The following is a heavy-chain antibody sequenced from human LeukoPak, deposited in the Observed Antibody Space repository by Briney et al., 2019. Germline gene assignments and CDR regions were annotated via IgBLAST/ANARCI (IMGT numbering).Heavy chain of an antibody. CDR1: GFTFDDYG. Sequence: PGGSLGLSCAASGFTFDDYGMSWIRQAPGKGLEWVSGINWNGGSTGYADSVKGRFTISRDNAKNSLYLQMNSLRAEDTALYYCARWYYDSSGFLFDYWGQGTLVTVSS. J-gene: IGHJ4*02. V-gene: IGHV3-20*04. D-gene: IGHD3-22*01. CDR2: INWNGGST. CDR3: ARWYYDSSGFLFDY.